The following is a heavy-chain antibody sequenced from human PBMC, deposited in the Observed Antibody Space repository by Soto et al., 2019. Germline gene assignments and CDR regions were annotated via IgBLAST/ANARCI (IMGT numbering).Heavy chain of an antibody. Sequence: QVQLVQSGAEVKRPGASVKVSCKASGNTLTNYAMHWVRQAPGQKLEWMGWINTGDGNTKYSQNFQGRVTITRDTSARTAYTEVFSLRAEDTTVYYCAGYQSGSYLGYWGQGTLVTVSS. V-gene: IGHV1-3*04. CDR1: GNTLTNYA. CDR2: INTGDGNT. CDR3: AGYQSGSYLGY. D-gene: IGHD3-10*01. J-gene: IGHJ4*02.